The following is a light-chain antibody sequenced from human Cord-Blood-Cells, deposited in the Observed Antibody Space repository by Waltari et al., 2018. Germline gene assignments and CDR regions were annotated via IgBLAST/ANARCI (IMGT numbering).Light chain of an antibody. CDR2: EVS. J-gene: IGLJ1*01. CDR3: SSYTSSSTYV. V-gene: IGLV2-14*01. CDR1: SSDVGGYNY. Sequence: QSALTPPASVSGSPGQSITISCTGTSSDVGGYNYFSWYQQHPGKPPKLMIYEVSNRPSGVSNRFSGSKSGNTASLTISGLQAEDEADYYCSSYTSSSTYVFGTGTKVTVL.